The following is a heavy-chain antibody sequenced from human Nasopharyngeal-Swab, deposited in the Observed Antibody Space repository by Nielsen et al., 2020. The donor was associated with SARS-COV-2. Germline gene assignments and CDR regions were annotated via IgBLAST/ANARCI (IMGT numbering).Heavy chain of an antibody. CDR1: GYTFTSYD. V-gene: IGHV1-8*01. D-gene: IGHD2-2*01. Sequence: ASVKVSCKASGYTFTSYDINWVRQATGQGLEWMGWKNPNRGNTGYAQKFQGRVTLTRNTSISTAYMELSSLRSEDTAVYYCARVGAADCSSTSCYAGVSWDYGMDVWGQGTTVTVSS. CDR2: KNPNRGNT. CDR3: ARVGAADCSSTSCYAGVSWDYGMDV. J-gene: IGHJ6*02.